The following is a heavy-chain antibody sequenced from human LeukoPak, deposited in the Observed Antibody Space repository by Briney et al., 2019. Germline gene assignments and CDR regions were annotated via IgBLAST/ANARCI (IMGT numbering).Heavy chain of an antibody. V-gene: IGHV4-4*02. J-gene: IGHJ5*02. CDR3: ARLMSYSSSRTSWFDP. Sequence: PSGTLSLTCAVSGGSISSNNWWSWVRQPPGKGLEWIGEIYHSGSTNYNPSLKSRVTISVDKSKNQFSLKLSSVTAADTAVYYCARLMSYSSSRTSWFDPWGQGTLVTVSS. D-gene: IGHD6-13*01. CDR1: GGSISSNNW. CDR2: IYHSGST.